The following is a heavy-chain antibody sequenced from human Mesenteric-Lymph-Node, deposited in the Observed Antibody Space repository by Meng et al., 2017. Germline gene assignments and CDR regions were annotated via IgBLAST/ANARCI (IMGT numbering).Heavy chain of an antibody. CDR3: AKAPLRTCTGAICYPFDS. V-gene: IGHV3-11*01. J-gene: IGHJ4*02. CDR2: ISSSGSTI. Sequence: GGSLRLSCAASGFTFSDYYMSWIRQAPGKGLEWVSYISSSGSTIYYADSVKGRFTISRDNAKQSVYLQMNSLRAEDSAVYDCAKAPLRTCTGAICYPFDSWGQGTLVTVSS. D-gene: IGHD2-15*01. CDR1: GFTFSDYY.